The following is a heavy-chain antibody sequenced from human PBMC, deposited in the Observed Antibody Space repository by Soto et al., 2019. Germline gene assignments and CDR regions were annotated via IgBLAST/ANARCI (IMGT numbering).Heavy chain of an antibody. J-gene: IGHJ6*03. V-gene: IGHV4-59*01. CDR1: GGSISSYY. Sequence: SETLSLSCTVSGGSISSYYWSWIRQPPGKGLEWIGYIYYSGSTNYNPSLKSRVTISVDTSKNQFSLKLSSVTAADTAVYYCASGPYDFWSGYPHYYYYMDVWGKGTTVTVSS. D-gene: IGHD3-3*01. CDR3: ASGPYDFWSGYPHYYYYMDV. CDR2: IYYSGST.